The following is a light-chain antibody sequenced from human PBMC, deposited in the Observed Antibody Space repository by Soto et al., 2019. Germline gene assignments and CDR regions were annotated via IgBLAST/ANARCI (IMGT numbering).Light chain of an antibody. V-gene: IGKV3-11*01. Sequence: EIVLTQSPATLSLSPGERAILSCRASQSGPIDLAWYQQKPGQAPRLLIFDASKRATGIPGRFSGDGSGTDFTLTINRPEPGDFAIYYCQQRSQWPCTFGQGTKVEIK. CDR1: QSGPID. CDR2: DAS. J-gene: IGKJ1*01. CDR3: QQRSQWPCT.